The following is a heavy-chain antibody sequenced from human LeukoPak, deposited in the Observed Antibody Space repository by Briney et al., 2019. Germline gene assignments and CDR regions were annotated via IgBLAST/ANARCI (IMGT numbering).Heavy chain of an antibody. V-gene: IGHV1-18*01. J-gene: IGHJ4*02. Sequence: ASVKVSCKTSGYTFSNFGISWVRQAPGQGLEWMGWISGNNDNPNYGQKFQGRFTVTTDSSTSTAYMELRNLRSDDTAVYYCARDGTSADDYWGQGTLVTVSS. CDR3: ARDGTSADDY. CDR2: ISGNNDNP. D-gene: IGHD1-26*01. CDR1: GYTFSNFG.